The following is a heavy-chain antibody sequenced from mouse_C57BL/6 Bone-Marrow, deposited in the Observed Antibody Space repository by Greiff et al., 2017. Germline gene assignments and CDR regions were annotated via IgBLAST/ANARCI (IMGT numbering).Heavy chain of an antibody. CDR3: ARSSLLRKDY. J-gene: IGHJ2*01. Sequence: QVQLQQPGAELVKPGASVKLSCKASGYTFTSYWMQWVKQRPGQGLEWIGEIDPSDSYTTYNQKFKGKATLTVDTSSSTAYMQLSSLTSEDAAVYYCARSSLLRKDYWGQGTTLTVSS. D-gene: IGHD1-2*01. V-gene: IGHV1-50*01. CDR2: IDPSDSYT. CDR1: GYTFTSYW.